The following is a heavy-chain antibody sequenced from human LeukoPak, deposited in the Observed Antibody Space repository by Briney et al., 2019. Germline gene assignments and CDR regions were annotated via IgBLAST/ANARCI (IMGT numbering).Heavy chain of an antibody. CDR3: ARVRSGSYYTGFYYYGMDV. J-gene: IGHJ6*02. Sequence: SETLSLTCAVSGVSFSGSYWSWIRQPPGKGPEWVGEINHSGSTNYNPSLKSRVTISVDTSKNQFSLKLSSVTAADTAVYYCARVRSGSYYTGFYYYGMDVWGQGTTVTVSS. D-gene: IGHD3-10*01. CDR2: INHSGST. V-gene: IGHV4-34*01. CDR1: GVSFSGSY.